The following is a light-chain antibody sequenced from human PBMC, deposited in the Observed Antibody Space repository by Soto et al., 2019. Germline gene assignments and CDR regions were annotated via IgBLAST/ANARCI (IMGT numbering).Light chain of an antibody. CDR3: CSYAGSGTYV. CDR2: EGS. CDR1: SIDVGSYNL. Sequence: QSVLTQHASVSGSPGQSITISCTGTSIDVGSYNLVSWHQQHPGKAPKLMIYEGSKRPSGVSNRFSGSKSGNTASLTISGLQAEDEADYYCCSYAGSGTYVFGTGTKLTVL. J-gene: IGLJ1*01. V-gene: IGLV2-23*01.